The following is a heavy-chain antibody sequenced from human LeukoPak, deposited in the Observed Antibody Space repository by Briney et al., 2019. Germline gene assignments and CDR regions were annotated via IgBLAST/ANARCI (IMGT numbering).Heavy chain of an antibody. J-gene: IGHJ4*02. CDR2: ISYNSGSI. Sequence: SLRLSCAASRFTFDDYAMHWVRQAPGKGLEWVSGISYNSGSINYAESVKGRFTISRDNAKNSLYLQMNSLTVEDTALYYCAKVGPVSSYGFGFFNYWGRGTLVTASS. V-gene: IGHV3-9*01. D-gene: IGHD5-18*01. CDR1: RFTFDDYA. CDR3: AKVGPVSSYGFGFFNY.